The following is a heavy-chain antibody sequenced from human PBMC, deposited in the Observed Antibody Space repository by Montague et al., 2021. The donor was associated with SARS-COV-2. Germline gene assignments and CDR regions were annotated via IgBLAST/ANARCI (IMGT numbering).Heavy chain of an antibody. D-gene: IGHD6-19*01. CDR3: AREVAVAGLFDF. V-gene: IGHV4-39*02. CDR1: GGSISSSSYY. J-gene: IGHJ4*02. CDR2: ISYSGST. Sequence: SETLSLTCTVSGGSISSSSYYWGWIRQPAGKGLGWIGSISYSGSTYYNPSLKSRVTISVDTSKNQFSLKLSSVTAADTAVYYCAREVAVAGLFDFWGQGTLVTVSS.